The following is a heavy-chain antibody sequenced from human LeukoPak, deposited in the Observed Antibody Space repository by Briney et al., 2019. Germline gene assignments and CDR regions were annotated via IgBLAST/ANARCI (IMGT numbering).Heavy chain of an antibody. J-gene: IGHJ4*02. CDR3: ARITIFGAYYFDY. CDR1: GGSISSGSYY. D-gene: IGHD3-3*01. Sequence: SETLSLTCTVSGGSISSGSYYWSWIRQPAGKGLEWIGRIYTSGSTNYNPSLKSRVTISVDTSKIQFSLKLSSVTAADTAVYYCARITIFGAYYFDYWGQGTLVTVSS. V-gene: IGHV4-61*02. CDR2: IYTSGST.